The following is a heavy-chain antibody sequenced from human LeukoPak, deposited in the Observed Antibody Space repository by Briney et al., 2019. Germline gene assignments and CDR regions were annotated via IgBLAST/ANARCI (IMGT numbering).Heavy chain of an antibody. J-gene: IGHJ6*02. CDR1: GGSISSYY. CDR2: IYYSGST. V-gene: IGHV4-59*01. CDR3: AREESNGMDV. Sequence: SETLSLTCTVSGGSISSYYWSWIRQPPGKGLEWIGYIYYSGSTNYNPSPKSRVTISVDTSKNQFSLKLSSVTAADTAVYYCAREESNGMDVWGQGTTVTVSS. D-gene: IGHD2/OR15-2a*01.